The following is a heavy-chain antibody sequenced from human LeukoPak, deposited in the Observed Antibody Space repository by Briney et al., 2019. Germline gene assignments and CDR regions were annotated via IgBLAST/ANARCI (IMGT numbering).Heavy chain of an antibody. CDR1: GFTFSSYA. D-gene: IGHD3-3*01. V-gene: IGHV3-23*01. Sequence: PGGSLRLSCAASGFTFSSYAMSWVRQAPGKGLEWVSAISGSGGSTYYADSVKGRFTISRDNSKNTLYLQMNSLRAEDTAVYYCARDPVWSGYSLPFDYWGQGTLVTVSS. J-gene: IGHJ4*02. CDR2: ISGSGGST. CDR3: ARDPVWSGYSLPFDY.